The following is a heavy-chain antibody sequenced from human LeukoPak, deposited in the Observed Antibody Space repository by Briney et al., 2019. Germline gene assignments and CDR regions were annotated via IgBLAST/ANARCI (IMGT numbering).Heavy chain of an antibody. Sequence: ASVKVSCKASGYTFTSYGISWVRQAPGQGLEWMGWISAYNGNTNYAQKLQGRVTMTTDTSTSTAYMELRSLRSDDTAVYYCARDPLRAYYDILTGTQGNYLDYWGQGTLVTVSS. V-gene: IGHV1-18*04. CDR1: GYTFTSYG. D-gene: IGHD3-9*01. CDR3: ARDPLRAYYDILTGTQGNYLDY. J-gene: IGHJ4*02. CDR2: ISAYNGNT.